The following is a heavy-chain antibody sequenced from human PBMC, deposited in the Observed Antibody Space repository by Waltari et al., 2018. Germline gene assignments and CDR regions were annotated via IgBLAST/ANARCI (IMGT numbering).Heavy chain of an antibody. Sequence: QLQLQESGPGLVKPSETLSLSCTFSGDSISSTSYNWGWIRQPPGKGLEWIGSIYYFQYSGRTYYNPSLKSRVTISVDTSKNQFSLKLNSVTAADTAVYYCVRDLHYCSRNNCYFDYWGQGTLVTVSS. D-gene: IGHD2-2*01. J-gene: IGHJ4*02. CDR3: VRDLHYCSRNNCYFDY. CDR1: GDSISSTSYN. CDR2: IYYFQYSGRT. V-gene: IGHV4-39*07.